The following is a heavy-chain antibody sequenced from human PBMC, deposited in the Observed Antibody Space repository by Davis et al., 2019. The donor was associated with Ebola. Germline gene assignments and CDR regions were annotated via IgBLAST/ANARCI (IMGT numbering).Heavy chain of an antibody. J-gene: IGHJ4*02. Sequence: GESLKISCAASGFTFSTYNMNWVRQTPGKGLEWVSFSSGSTGAKYYADSVKGRFTISRDNAKNSLFLQMNTLRDEDTAVYYCATVSDFWSGYLDSWGQGTLVTVSS. D-gene: IGHD3-3*01. V-gene: IGHV3-48*02. CDR2: SSGSTGAK. CDR1: GFTFSTYN. CDR3: ATVSDFWSGYLDS.